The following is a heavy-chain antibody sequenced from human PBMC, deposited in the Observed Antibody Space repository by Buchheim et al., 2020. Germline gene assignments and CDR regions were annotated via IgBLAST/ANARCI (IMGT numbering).Heavy chain of an antibody. CDR3: AKVEQLSYSRYYFYYGMDV. CDR2: ISYDGGNK. J-gene: IGHJ6*02. CDR1: GFTFSSYG. Sequence: QVQLVESGGGVVQPGRSLRLSCAASGFTFSSYGMHWVRQAPGKGLEWVAVISYDGGNKYYADSVKGRFTISRDNSKNTLYLQMNSLRAEDTAVYYCAKVEQLSYSRYYFYYGMDVWGQGTT. D-gene: IGHD5-18*01. V-gene: IGHV3-30*18.